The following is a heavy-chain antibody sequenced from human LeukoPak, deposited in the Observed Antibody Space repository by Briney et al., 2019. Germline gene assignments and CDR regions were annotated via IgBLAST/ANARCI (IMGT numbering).Heavy chain of an antibody. CDR3: ARSNLGYCSSTSCPDRNFDY. J-gene: IGHJ4*02. D-gene: IGHD2-2*01. Sequence: PSETLSLTCTVSGGSISNYYWTWIRQPPGKGLEWIGEINHSGSTNYNPSLKSRVTISVDTSKNQFSLKLSSVTAADTAVYYCARSNLGYCSSTSCPDRNFDYWGQGTLVTVSS. V-gene: IGHV4-34*01. CDR2: INHSGST. CDR1: GGSISNYY.